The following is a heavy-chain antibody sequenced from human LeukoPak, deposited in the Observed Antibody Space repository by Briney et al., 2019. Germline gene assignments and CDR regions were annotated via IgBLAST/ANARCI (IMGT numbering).Heavy chain of an antibody. CDR3: ARDLEGGRYYYYGMDV. J-gene: IGHJ6*02. V-gene: IGHV4-4*07. D-gene: IGHD1-1*01. Sequence: SETLSLTCTVSGGSISSYYWSWIRRPAGKGLEWIGRIYTSGSTNYNPSLKSRVTMSVDTSKNQFSLKLSSVTAADTAVYYCARDLEGGRYYYYGMDVWGQGTTVTVSS. CDR2: IYTSGST. CDR1: GGSISSYY.